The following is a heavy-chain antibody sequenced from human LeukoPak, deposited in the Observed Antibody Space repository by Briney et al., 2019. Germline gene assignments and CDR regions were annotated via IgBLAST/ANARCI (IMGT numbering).Heavy chain of an antibody. V-gene: IGHV1-24*01. CDR2: FDPEDGET. CDR3: ATDPPEGH. CDR1: GYTLPELS. J-gene: IGHJ1*01. Sequence: ASVTVSFKVSGYTLPELSMHGVRQAPGKGGEWMGGFDPEDGETIYAQKFQARVTMTEDTSTDTAYMELSTLRSEDTAVYYCATDPPEGHWGQGTLVTVSS.